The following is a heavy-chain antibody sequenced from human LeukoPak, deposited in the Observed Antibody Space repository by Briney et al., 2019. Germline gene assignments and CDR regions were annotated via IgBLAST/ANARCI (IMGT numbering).Heavy chain of an antibody. CDR1: GGSISSYY. D-gene: IGHD3-22*01. CDR3: ARGDSSGYYRSDAFDI. J-gene: IGHJ3*02. V-gene: IGHV4-59*01. Sequence: SETLSLTCTVSGGSISSYYWSWIRQPPGKGLEWIGYIYYSGSTNYNPSLKSRVTISVDTSKNQFSLKLSSVTAADTAVYYCARGDSSGYYRSDAFDIWGQRTMVTVSS. CDR2: IYYSGST.